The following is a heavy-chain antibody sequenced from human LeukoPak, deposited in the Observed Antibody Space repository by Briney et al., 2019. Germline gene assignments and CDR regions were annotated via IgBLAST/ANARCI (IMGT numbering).Heavy chain of an antibody. D-gene: IGHD2-15*01. V-gene: IGHV1-46*01. CDR3: ARDPVVVAAIPAGDAFDI. CDR2: INPSGDST. J-gene: IGHJ3*02. Sequence: ASVKVSCKASGYTITSYSMHWVRQAPGQGLEWMGIINPSGDSTTYAQKLQGRVTMTTDTSTSTAYMELRSLRSDDTAVYYCARDPVVVAAIPAGDAFDIWGQGTMVTVSS. CDR1: GYTITSYS.